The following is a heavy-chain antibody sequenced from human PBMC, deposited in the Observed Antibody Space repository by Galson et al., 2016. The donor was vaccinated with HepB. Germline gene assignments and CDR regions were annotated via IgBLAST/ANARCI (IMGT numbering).Heavy chain of an antibody. CDR3: AKESPGLY. CDR2: LSASGDTT. Sequence: SLRLSCSASGFTFSNYAMSWVRQAPGKGLEWVSALSASGDTTCYADSVKGRFTISRDNSRNTLYLQMNSLRADDTAVYYCAKESPGLYWGQGTLVTVSS. V-gene: IGHV3-23*01. CDR1: GFTFSNYA. D-gene: IGHD3-10*01. J-gene: IGHJ4*02.